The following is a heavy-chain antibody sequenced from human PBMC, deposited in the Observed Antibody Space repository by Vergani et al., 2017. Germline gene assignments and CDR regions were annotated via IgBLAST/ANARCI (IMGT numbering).Heavy chain of an antibody. CDR2: IYTSGST. V-gene: IGHV4-61*02. J-gene: IGHJ4*02. CDR3: ARATLWFGEFNVDY. CDR1: GGSISSGSYY. Sequence: QVQLQESGPGLVKPSQTLSLTCTVSGGSISSGSYYWSWIRQPAGKGLEWIGRIYTSGSTNYNPSLKSRVTISVDTSKNQFSLKLSSVTAADTAVYYCARATLWFGEFNVDYWGQGTLVTVSS. D-gene: IGHD3-10*01.